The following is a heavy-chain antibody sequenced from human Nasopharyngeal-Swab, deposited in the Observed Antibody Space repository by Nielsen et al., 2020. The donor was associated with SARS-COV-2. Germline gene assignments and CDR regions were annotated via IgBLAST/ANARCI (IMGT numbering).Heavy chain of an antibody. CDR2: ISYDGSNK. Sequence: GASLKISCAASGFTFSSYAMHWVRQAPGKGLEWVAVISYDGSNKYYADSVKGRFTISRNNSKNTLYLQMNSLRAEDTAVYYCASPRSPDYYGSGAFDYWGQGTLVTVSS. J-gene: IGHJ4*02. D-gene: IGHD3-10*01. CDR3: ASPRSPDYYGSGAFDY. CDR1: GFTFSSYA. V-gene: IGHV3-30-3*01.